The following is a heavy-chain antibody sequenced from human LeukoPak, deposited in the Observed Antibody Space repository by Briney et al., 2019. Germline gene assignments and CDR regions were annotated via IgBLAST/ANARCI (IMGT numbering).Heavy chain of an antibody. V-gene: IGHV4-59*08. CDR1: GGSISSYY. J-gene: IGHJ4*02. Sequence: SETLSLTCTVSGGSISSYYWSWIRQPPGKGLEWIGYIYYSGSTNYNPSLKSRVTISVDTSKNQFSLKLSSVTAADTAVYYCARVAADFWSGYSDYWGQGTLVTVSS. CDR3: ARVAADFWSGYSDY. D-gene: IGHD3-3*01. CDR2: IYYSGST.